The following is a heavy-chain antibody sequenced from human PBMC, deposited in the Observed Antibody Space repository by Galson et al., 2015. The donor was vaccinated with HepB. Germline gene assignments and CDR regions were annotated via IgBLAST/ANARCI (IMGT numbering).Heavy chain of an antibody. CDR2: ISSSSSYI. CDR1: GFTFSSYS. CDR3: AREGSRGLGLFWYFDL. J-gene: IGHJ2*01. V-gene: IGHV3-21*01. D-gene: IGHD3-10*01. Sequence: SLRLSCAASGFTFSSYSMNWVRQAPGKGLEWVSSISSSSSYIYYADSVKGRFTISRDNAKNSLYLQMNSLRAEDTAVYYCAREGSRGLGLFWYFDLWGRGTLVTVSS.